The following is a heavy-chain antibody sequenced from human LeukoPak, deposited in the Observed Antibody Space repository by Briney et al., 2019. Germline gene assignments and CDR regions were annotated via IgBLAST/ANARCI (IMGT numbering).Heavy chain of an antibody. Sequence: ASVRVSCKASGYTFSTYDINWVRQAAGQELEWMGWINPNSGNTGYAQKFQGRVTMPRNTSISPAYMELSSLRSEDTAVYYCARNYDSSGYYWAHDYWGQGTLVTVSS. CDR2: INPNSGNT. J-gene: IGHJ4*02. CDR3: ARNYDSSGYYWAHDY. CDR1: GYTFSTYD. V-gene: IGHV1-8*01. D-gene: IGHD3-22*01.